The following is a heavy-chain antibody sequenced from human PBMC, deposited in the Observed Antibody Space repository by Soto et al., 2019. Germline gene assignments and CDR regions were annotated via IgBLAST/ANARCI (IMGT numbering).Heavy chain of an antibody. CDR1: GGSISSGDYY. J-gene: IGHJ4*02. V-gene: IGHV4-30-4*01. CDR3: ARAQGSGFLVS. Sequence: QVQLQESGPGLVKPSQTLSLTCTVSGGSISSGDYYWSWIRQPPGKGLEWIGYIYYSGSTYYNPSLKSRFTISVATSTSQFSLTLSSVPAADTAVYYCARAQGSGFLVSWGQGTLVTVSS. CDR2: IYYSGST. D-gene: IGHD3-10*01.